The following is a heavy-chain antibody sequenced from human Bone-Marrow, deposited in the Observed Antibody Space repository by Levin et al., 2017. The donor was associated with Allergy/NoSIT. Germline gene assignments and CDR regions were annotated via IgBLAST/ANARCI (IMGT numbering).Heavy chain of an antibody. Sequence: GESLKISCAGSGFIFSDYAINWVRQTPGKGLEWISGISGTSGTTYYADSVKGRFTISRDNSRNTVSLQMNSLTVEDTAVYFCAKERTSSWFQAGDWLDSWGQGTPVIVSS. D-gene: IGHD2-2*01. J-gene: IGHJ5*01. CDR1: GFIFSDYA. CDR3: AKERTSSWFQAGDWLDS. V-gene: IGHV3-23*01. CDR2: ISGTSGTT.